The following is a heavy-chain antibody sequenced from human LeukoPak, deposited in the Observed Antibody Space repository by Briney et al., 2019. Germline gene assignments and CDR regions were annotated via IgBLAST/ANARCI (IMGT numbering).Heavy chain of an antibody. CDR3: ATGRELDYSSSSDRTFDY. D-gene: IGHD6-6*01. V-gene: IGHV1-2*02. J-gene: IGHJ4*02. Sequence: ASVKVSCKASGYTFTSYGISWVRQAPGQGLEWMGWINPNSGGTKYAQKFQDRVTMTRDTSISTAYMELSSLRSDDTAVYYCATGRELDYSSSSDRTFDYWGQGTLVTVSS. CDR1: GYTFTSYG. CDR2: INPNSGGT.